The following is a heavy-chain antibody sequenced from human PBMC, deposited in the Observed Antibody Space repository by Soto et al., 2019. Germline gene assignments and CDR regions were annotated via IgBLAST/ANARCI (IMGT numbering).Heavy chain of an antibody. J-gene: IGHJ6*02. V-gene: IGHV3-30-3*01. CDR3: LGSSSRDYYYYGMDV. CDR2: ISYDGSNK. Sequence: VAVISYDGSNKYYADSVKGRFTISRDNSKNTLYLQMNSLRAEDTAVYYCLGSSSRDYYYYGMDVWGQGTTVTVSS. D-gene: IGHD6-13*01.